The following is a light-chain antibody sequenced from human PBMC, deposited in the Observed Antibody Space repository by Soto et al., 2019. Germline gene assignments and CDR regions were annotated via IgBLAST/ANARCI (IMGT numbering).Light chain of an antibody. CDR3: QSYDSSNVV. Sequence: NFMLTQPHSVSESPGKTVTISCTRSSGSIASNYVQWYQQRPGSSPTTVIYGDNQRPSGVPDRFSGSIDSSSNSASLTISGLKTEDEGDYSCQSYDSSNVVFGGGTELTVL. CDR2: GDN. V-gene: IGLV6-57*01. CDR1: SGSIASNY. J-gene: IGLJ2*01.